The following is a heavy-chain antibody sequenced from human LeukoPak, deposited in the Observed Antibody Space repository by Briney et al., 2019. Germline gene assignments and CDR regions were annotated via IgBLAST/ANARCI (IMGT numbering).Heavy chain of an antibody. D-gene: IGHD4/OR15-4a*01. CDR3: ARRAGAYSHPYDY. V-gene: IGHV3-53*01. J-gene: IGHJ4*02. Sequence: GGSLRLSCTVSGFTVSSNSMSWVRQAPGKGLEWVTFIYSDNTHYSDSVKGRFTISRDNSKNTLYLQMNSLRAEDTAVYYCARRAGAYSHPYDYWGQGTLVTVSS. CDR1: GFTVSSNS. CDR2: IYSDNT.